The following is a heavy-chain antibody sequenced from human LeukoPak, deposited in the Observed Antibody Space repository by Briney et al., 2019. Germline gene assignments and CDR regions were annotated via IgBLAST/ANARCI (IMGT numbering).Heavy chain of an antibody. Sequence: GRSLRLSYAASGFTFRSYGMHWVRQAPGKGLEWVAVIWYDGSNKYYADSVKGRFTVSRDNSKNTLYLRMNSLRAEDTAVYYCAKESTGVSSTRPNWFDPWGQGTLVTVSS. CDR2: IWYDGSNK. D-gene: IGHD2-2*01. CDR3: AKESTGVSSTRPNWFDP. V-gene: IGHV3-33*06. CDR1: GFTFRSYG. J-gene: IGHJ5*02.